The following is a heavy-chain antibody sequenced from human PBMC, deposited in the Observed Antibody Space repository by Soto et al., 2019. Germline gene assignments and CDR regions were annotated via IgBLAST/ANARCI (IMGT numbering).Heavy chain of an antibody. CDR2: ISGSGGST. CDR3: AAQGIAVAGTWFDP. Sequence: GGSPRLSCAASGFTFSSYAMSWVRQAPGKGLEWVSAISGSGGSTYYADSVKGRFTISRDNSKNTLYLQMNSLRAEDTAVYYCAAQGIAVAGTWFDPWGQGTLVTVSS. J-gene: IGHJ5*02. CDR1: GFTFSSYA. V-gene: IGHV3-23*01. D-gene: IGHD6-19*01.